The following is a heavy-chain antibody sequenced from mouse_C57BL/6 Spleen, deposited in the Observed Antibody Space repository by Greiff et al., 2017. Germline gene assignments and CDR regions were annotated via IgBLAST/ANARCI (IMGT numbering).Heavy chain of an antibody. CDR3: DRRGTTIVAHLDY. Sequence: EVQLVESGGDLVKPGGSLKLSCAASGFTFSSYGMSWVRQTPDKRLEWVATISSGGSYTYYPDSLQGRYTLSRDNANNTLYLQMSSLKSEDTAVYCCDRRGTTIVAHLDYWGQGTTLTVSS. CDR1: GFTFSSYG. D-gene: IGHD1-1*01. J-gene: IGHJ2*01. V-gene: IGHV5-6*01. CDR2: ISSGGSYT.